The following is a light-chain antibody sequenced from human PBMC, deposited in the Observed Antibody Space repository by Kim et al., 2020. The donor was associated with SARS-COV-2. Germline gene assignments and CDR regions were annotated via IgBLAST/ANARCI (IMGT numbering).Light chain of an antibody. V-gene: IGLV1-44*01. CDR2: RNN. CDR1: SSNIGSNT. CDR3: AAWEDTLVGRV. J-gene: IGLJ3*02. Sequence: ELTQPPSASWTPGQRVAISCSGSSSNIGSNTVNWYQQLPGTAPKLLISRNNQRPSGVPDRFSASKSGTSASLAISDLQSEDEADYYCAAWEDTLVGRVFGGGTQLTVL.